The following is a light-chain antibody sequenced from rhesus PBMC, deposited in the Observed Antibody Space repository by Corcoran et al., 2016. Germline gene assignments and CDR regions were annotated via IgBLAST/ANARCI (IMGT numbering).Light chain of an antibody. CDR1: RSDIGGYND. CDR3: CSSSSDSSFI. Sequence: QSALTQPPSVSKSLGQSVTISCTGTRSDIGGYNDVSWYQQHPGTAPRLLIYGVSKRPSGVSDRFSGSKSGNTASLTISGLQAEDEAYYYCCSSSSDSSFIFGVGTRLTVL. V-gene: IGLV2S9*01. J-gene: IGLJ1*01. CDR2: GVS.